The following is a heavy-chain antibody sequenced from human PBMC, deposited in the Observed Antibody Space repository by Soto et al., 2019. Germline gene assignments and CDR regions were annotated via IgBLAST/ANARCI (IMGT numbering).Heavy chain of an antibody. CDR3: ERARYFPHLLFDY. CDR2: INHSGST. CDR1: GGSFSGYY. Sequence: PSETLSLTCAVYGGSFSGYYWSWIRQPPGKGLEWIGEINHSGSTNYNPSLKSRVTISVHTSKNQFSLKLSSVTAADTAVYYCERARYFPHLLFDYWGQGNLVTVSS. D-gene: IGHD1-1*01. J-gene: IGHJ4*02. V-gene: IGHV4-34*01.